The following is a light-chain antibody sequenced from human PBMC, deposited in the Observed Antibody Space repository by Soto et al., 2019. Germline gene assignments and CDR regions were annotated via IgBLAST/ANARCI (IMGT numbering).Light chain of an antibody. Sequence: QSVLTQPPSASGTPGQRVTISCSGSSSNIGSNTVTWYQQLPGTAPKLLIYSDYQRPSGLPDRFSGSKSGTSASLAISGLLSEDEADYYCAAWDDSLNGVVFGGGTQLTVL. J-gene: IGLJ2*01. CDR1: SSNIGSNT. CDR2: SDY. V-gene: IGLV1-44*01. CDR3: AAWDDSLNGVV.